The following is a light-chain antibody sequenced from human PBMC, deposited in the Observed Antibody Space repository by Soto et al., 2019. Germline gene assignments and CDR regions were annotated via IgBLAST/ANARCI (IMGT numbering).Light chain of an antibody. CDR3: AAWDDSLSGVV. V-gene: IGLV1-47*01. J-gene: IGLJ2*01. Sequence: QAVLTQPPSASGTPGQRVTISCSGSSSNIGNNFAYWYQQLPGTAPKLLIYRSVQRPSGVPDRFSGSKSGSSASLAISGLRSEDEADYYCAAWDDSLSGVVFGGGTKLTVL. CDR2: RSV. CDR1: SSNIGNNF.